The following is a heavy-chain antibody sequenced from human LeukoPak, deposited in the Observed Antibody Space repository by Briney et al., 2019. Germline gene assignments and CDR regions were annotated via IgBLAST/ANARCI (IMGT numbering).Heavy chain of an antibody. Sequence: NPSEPLSLTCTVSGDSISSPSSYWGWIRQPPEKGLEWIATIHSSGSTYSNPSLKSRVTISVHTSKNQLSLKLISLTAADTAVYYCARILARQFTSFSDSRPYSYYYMDVWGKGTTVTVSS. CDR3: ARILARQFTSFSDSRPYSYYYMDV. CDR1: GDSISSPSSY. V-gene: IGHV4-39*07. CDR2: IHSSGST. D-gene: IGHD2-21*01. J-gene: IGHJ6*03.